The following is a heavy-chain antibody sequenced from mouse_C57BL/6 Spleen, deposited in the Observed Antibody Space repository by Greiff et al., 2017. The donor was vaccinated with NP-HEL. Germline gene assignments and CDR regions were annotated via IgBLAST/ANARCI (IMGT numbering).Heavy chain of an antibody. D-gene: IGHD2-2*01. J-gene: IGHJ4*01. Sequence: QVQLQQSGAELARPGASVKLSCKASGYTFTSYGISWVKQRTGQGLEWIGEIYPRSGNTYYNETFKGKATLTADKSSSTAYMELRSLTSEDSAVYFCARPHYGYDNYAMDYWGQGTSVTVSS. V-gene: IGHV1-81*01. CDR2: IYPRSGNT. CDR1: GYTFTSYG. CDR3: ARPHYGYDNYAMDY.